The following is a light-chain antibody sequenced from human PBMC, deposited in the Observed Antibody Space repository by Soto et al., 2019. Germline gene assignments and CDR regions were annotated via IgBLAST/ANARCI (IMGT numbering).Light chain of an antibody. CDR1: GSNFASNY. CDR3: AAWDDSLSGWV. J-gene: IGLJ3*02. CDR2: GNN. V-gene: IGLV1-47*01. Sequence: QSVLTQPPSASGTPGQWVTISCSGRGSNFASNYVYWYTKFPGTAPKLLIYGNNQRPSGFPDRFSGSRSGTSASLAISGLRSEDEADYYCAAWDDSLSGWVFGGGTKLTVL.